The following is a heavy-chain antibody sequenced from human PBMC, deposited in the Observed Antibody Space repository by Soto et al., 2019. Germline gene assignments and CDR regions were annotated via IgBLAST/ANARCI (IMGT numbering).Heavy chain of an antibody. D-gene: IGHD4-4*01. CDR1: GFTFSSYA. V-gene: IGHV3-23*01. Sequence: GSLRLSCAASGFTFSSYAMSWVRQAPGKGLEWVSAISGSGGSTYYADSVKGRFTISRDNSKNTLYLQMNSLRAEDTAVYYCAKVNRMTTVTTHYYFDYWGQGTLVTVSS. CDR3: AKVNRMTTVTTHYYFDY. CDR2: ISGSGGST. J-gene: IGHJ4*02.